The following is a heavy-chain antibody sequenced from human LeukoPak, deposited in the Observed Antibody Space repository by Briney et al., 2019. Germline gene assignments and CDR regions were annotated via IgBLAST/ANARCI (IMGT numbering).Heavy chain of an antibody. J-gene: IGHJ4*02. V-gene: IGHV1-69*13. D-gene: IGHD3-10*01. Sequence: SVKVSCKASGGTFSRYAISWVRQAPGQGLEWMGGIIPIFGTANYAQKFQGRVTITADESTSTAYMELSSLRSEDTAVYYCAVLYYYGSGSYYSIVDYWGQGTLVTVSS. CDR1: GGTFSRYA. CDR2: IIPIFGTA. CDR3: AVLYYYGSGSYYSIVDY.